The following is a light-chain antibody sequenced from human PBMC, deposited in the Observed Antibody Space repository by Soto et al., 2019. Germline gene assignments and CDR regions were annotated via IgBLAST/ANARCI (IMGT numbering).Light chain of an antibody. CDR3: QQYYSAPLT. CDR2: WAS. Sequence: DSGLTQSPDSLAVSLGEVATINVKSSHSGLYSANNRNYLAWYQKRIGQPPKXXFYWASTRESGVPDRFSGSGSGTDFNLTISSLQAEDVAVYYCQQYYSAPLTFGGGTKVDIK. J-gene: IGKJ4*01. CDR1: HSGLYSANNRNY. V-gene: IGKV4-1*01.